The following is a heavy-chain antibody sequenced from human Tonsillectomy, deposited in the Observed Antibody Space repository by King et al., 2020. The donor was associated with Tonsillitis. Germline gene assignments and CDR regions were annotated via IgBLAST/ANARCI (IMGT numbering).Heavy chain of an antibody. Sequence: VQLVESGGGVVQPGTSLRLSCEVSAFTFRTYVLGWVRQAPGKGLEWVGVISYNGRNKVYAESVKGRFTISRDNSKNTLFMQLNSLRPEDTAVYYCAVRRDCSDSNCYNAFYIWGQGTMVTVSS. J-gene: IGHJ3*02. CDR3: AVRRDCSDSNCYNAFYI. D-gene: IGHD2-2*02. V-gene: IGHV3-30*04. CDR2: ISYNGRNK. CDR1: AFTFRTYV.